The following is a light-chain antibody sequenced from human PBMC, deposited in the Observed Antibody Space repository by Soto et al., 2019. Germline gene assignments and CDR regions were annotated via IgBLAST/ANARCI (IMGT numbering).Light chain of an antibody. CDR2: EGT. V-gene: IGLV2-23*01. J-gene: IGLJ2*01. CDR3: CSYASSGTYVV. Sequence: QSALTQPASVSGSPGQSITISCTGTSSNVGSYNLVSWYQQHPGKAPKLMIYEGTKRPSGVSNRFSGSRSGNTASLTISGIQAEDEADYYCCSYASSGTYVVFGGGTKLTVL. CDR1: SSNVGSYNL.